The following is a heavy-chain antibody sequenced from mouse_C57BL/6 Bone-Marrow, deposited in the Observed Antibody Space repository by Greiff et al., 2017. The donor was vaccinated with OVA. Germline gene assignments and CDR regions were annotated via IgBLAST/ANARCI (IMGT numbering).Heavy chain of an antibody. J-gene: IGHJ3*01. CDR3: ARRDWDGPFAY. CDR2: IYPRDGST. V-gene: IGHV1-78*01. D-gene: IGHD4-1*01. CDR1: GYTFTDHT. Sequence: VKLVESDAELAKPGASVKISCKVSGYTFTDHTIHWMKQRPEQGLDWIGYIYPRDGSTKYNEKFKGKATLTADKSSSTAYMQLNSLTSEDSAVYFCARRDWDGPFAYWGQGTLVTVSA.